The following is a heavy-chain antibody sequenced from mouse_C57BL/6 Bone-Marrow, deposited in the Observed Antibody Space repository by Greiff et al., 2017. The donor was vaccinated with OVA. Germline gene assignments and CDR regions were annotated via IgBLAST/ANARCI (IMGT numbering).Heavy chain of an antibody. CDR3: AKTVVAPNYFDY. D-gene: IGHD1-1*01. V-gene: IGHV1-26*01. CDR2: INPNNGGT. Sequence: EVQLQQSGPELVKPGASVKISCKASGYTFTDYYMNWVKQSHGKSLEWIGDINPNNGGTSYNQKFKGKATLTVDKSSSTAYMELRSLTSEDSAVYYCAKTVVAPNYFDYWGQGTTLTVSS. CDR1: GYTFTDYY. J-gene: IGHJ2*01.